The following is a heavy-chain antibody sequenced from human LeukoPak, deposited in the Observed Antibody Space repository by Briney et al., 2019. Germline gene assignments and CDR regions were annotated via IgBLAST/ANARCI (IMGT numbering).Heavy chain of an antibody. CDR3: ARTRSYSSRYFDY. CDR1: GYSISSGYY. Sequence: SETLSLTCAVSGYSISSGYYWGWIRQPPGKGLEWMGYIYYSGSTYYNPSLKSRVTISVDTSENQFSLKLSSVTAADTAVYYCARTRSYSSRYFDYWGQGTLVTVSS. V-gene: IGHV4-38-2*01. J-gene: IGHJ4*02. D-gene: IGHD1-26*01. CDR2: IYYSGST.